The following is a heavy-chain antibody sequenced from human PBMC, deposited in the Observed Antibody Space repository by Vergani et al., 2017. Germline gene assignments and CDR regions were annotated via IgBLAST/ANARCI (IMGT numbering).Heavy chain of an antibody. J-gene: IGHJ6*02. CDR1: GGTFSSYT. V-gene: IGHV1-69*02. CDR3: AGEGGELVVPGYYYGMDV. CDR2: IIPILGIA. Sequence: QVQLVQSGAEVKKPGSSVKVSCKASGGTFSSYTISWVRQAPGRGLEWMGRIIPILGIATYAQKFQGRVTITADKSTSTAYMELSSLRSEDTAVYYCAGEGGELVVPGYYYGMDVWGQGTTVTVSS. D-gene: IGHD3-16*02.